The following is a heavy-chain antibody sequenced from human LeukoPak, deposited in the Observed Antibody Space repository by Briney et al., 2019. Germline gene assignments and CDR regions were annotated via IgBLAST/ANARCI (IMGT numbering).Heavy chain of an antibody. CDR2: IGASGTVI. D-gene: IGHD6-19*01. J-gene: IGHJ6*02. CDR1: GFTFSDYS. V-gene: IGHV3-11*01. Sequence: GGSLRLSCGASGFTFSDYSMIWIRQSPGKGLEWISYIGASGTVIYYSDSVKGRFTLSRDNSKNTLYLQMNSLRAEDTAVYYCAKAMDSSGWKRQDYYGMDVWGQGTTVTVSS. CDR3: AKAMDSSGWKRQDYYGMDV.